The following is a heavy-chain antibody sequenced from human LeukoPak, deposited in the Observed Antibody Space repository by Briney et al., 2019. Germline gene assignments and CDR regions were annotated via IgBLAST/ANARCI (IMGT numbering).Heavy chain of an antibody. D-gene: IGHD3-22*01. CDR1: GFTFSSYG. J-gene: IGHJ3*02. V-gene: IGHV3-33*08. CDR2: ISHDAKST. Sequence: PGGSLRLSCATSGFTFSSYGMHWVRQVPGKGLEWVTVISHDAKSTYHVDSVKGRFTISRDNAKNSPYLQMNSLRAEDTAVYYCARESITMIVVGGAFDIWGQGTMVTVSS. CDR3: ARESITMIVVGGAFDI.